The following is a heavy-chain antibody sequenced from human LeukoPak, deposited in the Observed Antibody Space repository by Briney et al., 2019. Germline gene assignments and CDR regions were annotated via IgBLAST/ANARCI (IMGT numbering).Heavy chain of an antibody. Sequence: PGRSLRLSCAASGFTFSSYAMHWVRQAPGKGLEWVAVISYDGSNKYYADSVKGRFTISRDNSKNTLYLQMNSLRAEDTAVYHCARDRHYYGSGPAGYWGQGTLVTVSS. CDR2: ISYDGSNK. CDR3: ARDRHYYGSGPAGY. J-gene: IGHJ4*02. V-gene: IGHV3-30-3*01. CDR1: GFTFSSYA. D-gene: IGHD3-10*01.